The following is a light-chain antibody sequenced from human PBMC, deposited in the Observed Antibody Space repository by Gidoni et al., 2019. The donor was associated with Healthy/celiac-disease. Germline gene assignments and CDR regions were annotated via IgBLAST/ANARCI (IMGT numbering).Light chain of an antibody. V-gene: IGKV1-5*03. Sequence: DIQMTQSPSTLSASVGDRVTITCRASQSISSWFAWYQQKPGKAPKLLIYKASSLESWVPSRFSGSGSGTEFTLTISSLQPDDFATYYCQQHNSYSRTFGQGTKVEIK. J-gene: IGKJ1*01. CDR1: QSISSW. CDR3: QQHNSYSRT. CDR2: KAS.